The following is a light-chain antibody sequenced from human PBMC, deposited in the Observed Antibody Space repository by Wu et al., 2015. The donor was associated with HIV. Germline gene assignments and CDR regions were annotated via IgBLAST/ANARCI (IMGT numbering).Light chain of an antibody. Sequence: EIVLTQSPGTLSLSPGGRATLSCRASQSVSTFLAWYQQKPGQAPRLLIYHASNRATGIPARFSASGSETDFTLTISSLEPDDFAVYYCQQRSTWPFTFGPGTKVDIK. V-gene: IGKV3-11*01. CDR3: QQRSTWPFT. CDR1: QSVSTF. J-gene: IGKJ3*01. CDR2: HAS.